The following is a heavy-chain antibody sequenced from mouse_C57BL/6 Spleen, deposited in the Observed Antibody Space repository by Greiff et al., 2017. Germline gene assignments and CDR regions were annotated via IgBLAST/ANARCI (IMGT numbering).Heavy chain of an antibody. CDR3: ARPGTAY. CDR2: ISSGSSTL. J-gene: IGHJ3*01. CDR1: GFTFSDYG. V-gene: IGHV5-17*01. D-gene: IGHD4-1*01. Sequence: EVQRVESGGGLVKPGGSLKLSCAASGFTFSDYGMHWVRQAPEKGLEWVSYISSGSSTLYYADTVKGRFTISRDNAKNTLFLQMTSLRSEDTAMYYCARPGTAYWGQGTLVTVSA.